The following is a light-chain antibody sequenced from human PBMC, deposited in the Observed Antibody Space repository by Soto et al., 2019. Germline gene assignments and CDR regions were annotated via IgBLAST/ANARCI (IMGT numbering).Light chain of an antibody. CDR2: RVS. Sequence: DVVMTQSPLSLPVNLGEPAAISCRSTQSLVHSDGDTYLSWFHQRPGQSPRRLIFRVSKRDFGAPPRFIGSGSGTDFTLEITSVEAEDVGVYSCMQGTHWPTYTFGQGTRLEIK. J-gene: IGKJ2*01. CDR3: MQGTHWPTYT. CDR1: QSLVHSDGDTY. V-gene: IGKV2-30*02.